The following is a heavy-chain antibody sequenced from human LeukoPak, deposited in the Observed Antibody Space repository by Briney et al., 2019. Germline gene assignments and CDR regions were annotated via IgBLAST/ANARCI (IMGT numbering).Heavy chain of an antibody. Sequence: SETLSLTCAVYGGSFSGYYWSWIRQPPGKGLEWIGEINHSGSTNYNPSLKSRVTISVDTSKNQFSLKLSSVTAADTAVYYCARDSGWGAFDIWGQGTMVTVSS. CDR3: ARDSGWGAFDI. CDR2: INHSGST. V-gene: IGHV4-34*01. J-gene: IGHJ3*02. D-gene: IGHD5-12*01. CDR1: GGSFSGYY.